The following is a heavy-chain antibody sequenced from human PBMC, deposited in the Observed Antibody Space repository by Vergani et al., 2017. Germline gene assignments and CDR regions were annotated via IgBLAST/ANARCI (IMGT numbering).Heavy chain of an antibody. J-gene: IGHJ6*03. CDR3: ARGRLVTTVTTGGYYYYYMDV. Sequence: QAQRVQSGAEVKKRGSSVNVSCKASGGTFSSYAISWVRQAPGQGLEWMGGIIPIFGTAKYAQKFQGRVTITADESTSTAYMELSSLRSEDTAVYYCARGRLVTTVTTGGYYYYYMDVWGK. CDR1: GGTFSSYA. CDR2: IIPIFGTA. V-gene: IGHV1-69*01. D-gene: IGHD4-17*01.